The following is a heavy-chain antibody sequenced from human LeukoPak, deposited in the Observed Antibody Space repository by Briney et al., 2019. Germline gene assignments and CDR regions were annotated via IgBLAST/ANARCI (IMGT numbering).Heavy chain of an antibody. Sequence: GGSLRLSCAASGITFSSYAMHWVRQAPGKGLEWVAVISYDGSNKYYADSVKGRFTISRDNSKNTLYLQMNSLRAEDTAVYYCARAAAYYDILTGYLPTGFDYWGQGTLVTVSS. V-gene: IGHV3-30-3*01. J-gene: IGHJ4*02. D-gene: IGHD3-9*01. CDR2: ISYDGSNK. CDR3: ARAAAYYDILTGYLPTGFDY. CDR1: GITFSSYA.